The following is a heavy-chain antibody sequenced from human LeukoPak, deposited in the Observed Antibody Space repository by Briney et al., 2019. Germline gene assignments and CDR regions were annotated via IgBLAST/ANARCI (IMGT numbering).Heavy chain of an antibody. CDR3: ARKVGASGWSDY. Sequence: PSETLSLTCAVSGYSISSGYYWGWIRQPPGKGLEWIGSIYHGGSTYYNPSLKSRVTISVDTSKNQFSLKLSSVTAADTAVYYCARKVGASGWSDYWGQGTLVTVSS. D-gene: IGHD6-19*01. CDR1: GYSISSGYY. J-gene: IGHJ4*02. CDR2: IYHGGST. V-gene: IGHV4-38-2*01.